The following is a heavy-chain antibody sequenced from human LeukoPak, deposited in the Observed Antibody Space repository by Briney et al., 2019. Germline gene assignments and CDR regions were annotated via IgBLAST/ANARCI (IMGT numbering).Heavy chain of an antibody. CDR1: GGYISSSSYY. D-gene: IGHD5-18*01. CDR3: ARLTWIQPDY. J-gene: IGHJ4*02. Sequence: SETLSLTCTVSGGYISSSSYYWGWIRQPPGKGLEWIGSIYYSGSTYYNPSLKSRDTISVDTSKTQFSLKLSSVTAADTAVYYCARLTWIQPDYWGQGTLVTVSS. CDR2: IYYSGST. V-gene: IGHV4-39*01.